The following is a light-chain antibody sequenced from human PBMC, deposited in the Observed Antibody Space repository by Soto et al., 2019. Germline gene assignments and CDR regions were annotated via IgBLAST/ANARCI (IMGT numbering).Light chain of an antibody. J-gene: IGKJ1*01. CDR3: HQYGSSPAT. CDR2: GAS. V-gene: IGKV3-20*01. CDR1: ERVASHY. Sequence: VLTQSPGPLSLSAGERATLFCRASERVASHYLAWYQQKPGQAPRLLIYGASTRATGIPARFSGSGSGTDFTLTISRLEPEDFAVYYCHQYGSSPATFGQGTKVEIK.